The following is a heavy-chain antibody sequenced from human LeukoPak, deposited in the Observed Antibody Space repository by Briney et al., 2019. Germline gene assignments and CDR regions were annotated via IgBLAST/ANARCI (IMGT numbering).Heavy chain of an antibody. CDR1: GFNFSTYA. D-gene: IGHD6-13*01. CDR3: AKDRSDSSTWYAGSH. J-gene: IGHJ4*02. V-gene: IGHV3-23*01. CDR2: ISGGGEST. Sequence: PGGSLRLSCAASGFNFSTYAMSWVRQAPGKGLEWVSGISGGGESTYYADSVKGRFTISRDNSKNTLYLQMNSLRAEDTAVYYCAKDRSDSSTWYAGSHWGQGTLVTVAS.